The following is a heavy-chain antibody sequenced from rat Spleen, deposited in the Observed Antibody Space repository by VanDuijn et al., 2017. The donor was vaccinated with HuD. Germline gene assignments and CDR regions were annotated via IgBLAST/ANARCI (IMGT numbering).Heavy chain of an antibody. CDR2: MWYDGDT. V-gene: IGHV2-34*01. Sequence: QVQLKESGPGLVQPSETLSLTCTVSGFSLISYSVSWVRQPSGKGPEWVGRMWYDGDTAYNSALKSRLSISRDTSKSQVFLKINSLQTGDTATYYCARDLSDYYSSYPYLNWFAYWGQGTLVTVSS. CDR3: ARDLSDYYSSYPYLNWFAY. CDR1: GFSLISYS. J-gene: IGHJ3*01. D-gene: IGHD1-2*01.